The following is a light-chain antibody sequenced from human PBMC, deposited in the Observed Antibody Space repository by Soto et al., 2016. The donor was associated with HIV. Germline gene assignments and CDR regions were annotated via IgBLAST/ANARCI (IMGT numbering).Light chain of an antibody. CDR3: QQSYNTPRT. Sequence: DIQMTQSPSSLSASVGDRVTITCRASQSISTYLNWYQQKPGRPPKLLIYAASSLQSGVPSRFSGTGSGTDFTLAISSLQPEDFATYYCQQSYNTPRTFGGGTKVAI. CDR2: AAS. CDR1: QSISTY. J-gene: IGKJ4*01. V-gene: IGKV1-39*01.